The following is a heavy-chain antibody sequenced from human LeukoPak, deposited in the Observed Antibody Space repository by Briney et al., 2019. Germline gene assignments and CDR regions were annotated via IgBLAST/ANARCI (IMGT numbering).Heavy chain of an antibody. V-gene: IGHV3-74*01. Sequence: GGSLRLSCAASGFTFSSYCMHWVRQAPGKGLMWVSRINSDGIITNYADSVKGRFTISRDNAKNTLYLQMNSLRAEDTAVYYCARVRATFSPHFDNWGQRPLVTVSS. CDR2: INSDGIIT. CDR3: ARVRATFSPHFDN. CDR1: GFTFSSYC. J-gene: IGHJ4*02. D-gene: IGHD5-12*01.